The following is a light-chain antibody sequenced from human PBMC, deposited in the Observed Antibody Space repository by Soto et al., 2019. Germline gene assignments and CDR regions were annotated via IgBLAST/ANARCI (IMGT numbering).Light chain of an antibody. Sequence: QSVLTQAPSVSGTPGQRVTITCSGSSSNIGRNSVNWYQHLPGTAPKLLTHGNNHRPSGVPDRFSGSKSGTSASLAISGLQPEDEADYCCAAWDDSLNGPVFGTGTKVTVL. CDR2: GNN. V-gene: IGLV1-44*01. J-gene: IGLJ1*01. CDR1: SSNIGRNS. CDR3: AAWDDSLNGPV.